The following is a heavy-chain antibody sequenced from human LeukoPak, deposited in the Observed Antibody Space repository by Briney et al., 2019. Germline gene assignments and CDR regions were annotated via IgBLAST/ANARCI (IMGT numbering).Heavy chain of an antibody. D-gene: IGHD2-21*02. CDR3: ASLVVVTVVAFDI. Sequence: PGGFLRLSCAASGFTFSSYSMNWVRQAPGKGLEWVSSISSSSSYIYYADSVKGRFTISRDNAKNSLYLQMNSLRAEDTAVYYCASLVVVTVVAFDIWGQGTMVTVSS. CDR2: ISSSSSYI. V-gene: IGHV3-21*01. CDR1: GFTFSSYS. J-gene: IGHJ3*02.